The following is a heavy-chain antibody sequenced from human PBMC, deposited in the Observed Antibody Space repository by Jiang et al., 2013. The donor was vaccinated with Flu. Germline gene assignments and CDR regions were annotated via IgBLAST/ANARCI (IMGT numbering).Heavy chain of an antibody. CDR3: ARAPSVAGTNGWFDP. CDR1: NSAA. J-gene: IGHJ5*02. D-gene: IGHD6-19*01. CDR2: TYYRSKWYN. Sequence: NSAAWNWIRQSPSRGLEWLGRTYYRSKWYNDYAVSVKSRITINPDTSKNQFSLQLNSVTPEDTAVYYCARAPSVAGTNGWFDPWGQGTLVTVSS. V-gene: IGHV6-1*01.